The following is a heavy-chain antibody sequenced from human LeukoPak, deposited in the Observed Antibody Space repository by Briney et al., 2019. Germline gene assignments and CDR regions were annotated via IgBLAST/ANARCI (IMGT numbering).Heavy chain of an antibody. Sequence: GGSLRLSCAASGFTFSSYSMHWVRQAPGKGPEWISWITGSGTDIIYADSVKGRFTISRDNDKNSLYLQMNSLRAEDTAVYYCARDQDYGFTYWGQGTLVTVSS. V-gene: IGHV3-48*01. CDR1: GFTFSSYS. D-gene: IGHD4-17*01. CDR2: ITGSGTDI. J-gene: IGHJ4*02. CDR3: ARDQDYGFTY.